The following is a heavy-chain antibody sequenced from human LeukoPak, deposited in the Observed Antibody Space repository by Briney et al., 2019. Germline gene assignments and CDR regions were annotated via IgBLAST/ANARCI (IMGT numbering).Heavy chain of an antibody. CDR3: ARPGFNLYYDFWSGYPGAFDI. D-gene: IGHD3-3*01. Sequence: SQTLSLTCTVSGGSISSGSYYWSWIRQPAGKGLEWIGRIYTSGSTNYNPSLKSRVTISVDTSKNQFSLKLSSVTAADTAVYYCARPGFNLYYDFWSGYPGAFDIWGQGTMVTVSS. CDR2: IYTSGST. J-gene: IGHJ3*02. CDR1: GGSISSGSYY. V-gene: IGHV4-61*02.